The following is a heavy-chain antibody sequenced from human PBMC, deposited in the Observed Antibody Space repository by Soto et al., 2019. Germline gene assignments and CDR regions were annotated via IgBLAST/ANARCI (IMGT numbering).Heavy chain of an antibody. CDR1: GYTFTSYD. J-gene: IGHJ5*02. D-gene: IGHD4-17*01. Sequence: ASVKVSCKASGYTFTSYDINLVRQATGQGLEWMGWMNPNSGNTGYAQKFQGRVTMTRNTSISTAYMELSSLRSEDTAVYYCARAGYGDYAGEVWFDPWGQGTLVTVSS. CDR3: ARAGYGDYAGEVWFDP. CDR2: MNPNSGNT. V-gene: IGHV1-8*01.